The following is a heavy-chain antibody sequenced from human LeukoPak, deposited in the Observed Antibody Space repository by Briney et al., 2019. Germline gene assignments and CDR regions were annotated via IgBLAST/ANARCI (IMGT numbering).Heavy chain of an antibody. J-gene: IGHJ4*02. CDR3: ARENDSSGYYFCLDY. CDR2: INAGNGNT. CDR1: GYTFTSYA. D-gene: IGHD3-22*01. V-gene: IGHV1-3*03. Sequence: ASVKASCKASGYTFTSYAMHWVRQAPGQRLEWMGWINAGNGNTKYSQEFQGRVTITRDTSASTAYMELSSLRSEDMAVYYCARENDSSGYYFCLDYWGQGTLVTVSS.